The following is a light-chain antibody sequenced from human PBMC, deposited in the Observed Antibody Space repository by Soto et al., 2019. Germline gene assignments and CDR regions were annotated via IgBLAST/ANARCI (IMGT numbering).Light chain of an antibody. CDR3: QLYGDSGIT. CDR1: QSVSRNS. J-gene: IGKJ4*01. CDR2: DSS. V-gene: IGKV3-20*01. Sequence: EIVLTQSPGTLSFSPGERATLSCRASQSVSRNSIAWYQQKPGQAPRLLIYDSSTRATGSPDGFSGSGSGTDFTLTINRLEPEDFAVYHCQLYGDSGITFGGGTKVEIK.